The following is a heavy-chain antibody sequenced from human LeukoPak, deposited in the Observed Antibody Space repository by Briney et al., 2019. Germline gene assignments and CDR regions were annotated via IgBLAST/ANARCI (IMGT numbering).Heavy chain of an antibody. Sequence: PSETLSLTCTVSGGSISSSSYYWGWIRQPPGKGLEWIGSIYYSGSTYYNPSLKSRVTISVDTSKNQFSLKLSSVTAADTAVYYCARGDLWFGELAFDYWGQGTLVTVSS. CDR3: ARGDLWFGELAFDY. J-gene: IGHJ4*02. V-gene: IGHV4-39*07. D-gene: IGHD3-10*01. CDR2: IYYSGST. CDR1: GGSISSSSYY.